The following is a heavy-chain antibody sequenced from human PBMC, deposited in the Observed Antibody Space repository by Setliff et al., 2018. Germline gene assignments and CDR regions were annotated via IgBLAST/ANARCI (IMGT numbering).Heavy chain of an antibody. CDR2: VYYSGTA. Sequence: SETLSLTCTVSGASISSGTYYWAWIRQPPGKGLEFIGYVYYSGTANYSPSLRSRLTISVDTSKNQFSLKLRSVTAADTAVYYCARGGTFRYFDFWGQGAPVTVSS. D-gene: IGHD5-12*01. CDR3: ARGGTFRYFDF. V-gene: IGHV4-61*01. CDR1: GASISSGTYY. J-gene: IGHJ4*02.